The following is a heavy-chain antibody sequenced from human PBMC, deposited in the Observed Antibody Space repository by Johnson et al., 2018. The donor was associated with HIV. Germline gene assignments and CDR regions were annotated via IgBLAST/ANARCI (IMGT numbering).Heavy chain of an antibody. D-gene: IGHD1-26*01. J-gene: IGHJ3*02. Sequence: MQLVESGGGLVQPGRSLRLSCTASGFTFGDYAMSWVRQAPGKGLEWVGFIRSKAYGGTTEYAASMKGRFTISRDDSKSIAYLQMNSLKTEDTAVYYCTSEWELLQDAFDIWGQGTMVTVSS. CDR3: TSEWELLQDAFDI. V-gene: IGHV3-49*04. CDR1: GFTFGDYA. CDR2: IRSKAYGGTT.